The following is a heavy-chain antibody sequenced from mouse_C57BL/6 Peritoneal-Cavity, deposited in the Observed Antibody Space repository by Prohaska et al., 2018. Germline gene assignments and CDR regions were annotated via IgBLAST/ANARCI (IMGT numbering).Heavy chain of an antibody. CDR2: INPDSSTI. Sequence: EVKLPQSGGGLLQPGGSLTLSCAASGIDFSRYWMSWVRRAPGKGLEWIGEINPDSSTINYAPSLKDKFIISRDNAKNTLYLQMSKVRSEETALDYCARRDGYYRYCALWGTATTVTASS. CDR3: ARRDGYYRYCAL. V-gene: IGHV4-1*01. D-gene: IGHD2-3*01. CDR1: GIDFSRYW. J-gene: IGHJ1*03.